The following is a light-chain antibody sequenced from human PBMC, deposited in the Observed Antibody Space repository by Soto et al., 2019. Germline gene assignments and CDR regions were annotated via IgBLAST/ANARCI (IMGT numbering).Light chain of an antibody. CDR2: GAS. Sequence: IVLTQSPATLSVSPGQGVTLSCRASQSVRSHLAWYQQKPGQPPRLLIYGASTRATGIPARFSGSWFGTEFTLTISSLQSEDFAVYYCQQYKNWPLFGQGTRLEI. J-gene: IGKJ5*01. CDR1: QSVRSH. CDR3: QQYKNWPL. V-gene: IGKV3-15*01.